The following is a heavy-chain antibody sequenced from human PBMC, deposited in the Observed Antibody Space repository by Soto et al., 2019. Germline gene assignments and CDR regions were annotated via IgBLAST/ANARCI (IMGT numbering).Heavy chain of an antibody. CDR2: IYYSGGT. Sequence: QVQLQESGPGLVKPSQTLSLTCTVSGGSISRGGYYWSWIRQHPGKGLEWIGYIYYSGGTYYNPSLKSRVTIXXXXXXXXXXXXXXXXXXXXXXXXYCARKDSGYADYMDVWGKGTTVTVSS. CDR1: GGSISRGGYY. CDR3: CARKDSGYADYMDV. V-gene: IGHV4-31*03. D-gene: IGHD5-12*01. J-gene: IGHJ6*03.